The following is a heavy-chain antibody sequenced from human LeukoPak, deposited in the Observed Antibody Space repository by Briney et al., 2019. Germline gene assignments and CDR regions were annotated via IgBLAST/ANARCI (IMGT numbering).Heavy chain of an antibody. CDR2: IWYDGSNK. V-gene: IGHV3-33*01. D-gene: IGHD2-15*01. CDR1: GFTFSSYG. CDR3: ARDAGYCSGGSCYPGQFDY. Sequence: GRSLRLSCAASGFTFSSYGMHWVRQAPGKGLEWVAVIWYDGSNKYYADSVKGRFTISRDNSKNTLYLQMNSLRAEDTAVYYCARDAGYCSGGSCYPGQFDYWGQGTLVTVSS. J-gene: IGHJ4*02.